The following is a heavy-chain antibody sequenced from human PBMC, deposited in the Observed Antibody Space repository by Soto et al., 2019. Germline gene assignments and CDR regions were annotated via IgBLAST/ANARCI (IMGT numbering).Heavy chain of an antibody. J-gene: IGHJ3*02. CDR3: ARGDLYCANGVCPIDAFDI. CDR1: GFTFSSYA. D-gene: IGHD2-8*01. CDR2: ISYDGSNK. Sequence: GGSLRLSCAASGFTFSSYAMHWVRQAPGKGLEWVAVISYDGSNKYYADSVKGRFTISRDNSKNTLYLQMNSLRAEDTAVYYCARGDLYCANGVCPIDAFDIWGQGTMVTVSS. V-gene: IGHV3-30-3*01.